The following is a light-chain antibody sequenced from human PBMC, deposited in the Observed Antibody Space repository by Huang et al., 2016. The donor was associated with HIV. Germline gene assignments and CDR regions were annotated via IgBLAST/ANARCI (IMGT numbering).Light chain of an antibody. Sequence: DIQMTQSPSSLSASVGDRVTITCRASQSISSYLNWYQQKPGKATKLLIYAASSLQSGVPSRFSCSGSGTDFTLTVSNLQPEDFAAYYCQQSYSTPLTFGRGTKVEIK. J-gene: IGKJ4*01. V-gene: IGKV1-39*01. CDR1: QSISSY. CDR3: QQSYSTPLT. CDR2: AAS.